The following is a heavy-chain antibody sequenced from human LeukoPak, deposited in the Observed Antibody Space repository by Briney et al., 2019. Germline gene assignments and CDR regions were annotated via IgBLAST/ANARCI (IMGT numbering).Heavy chain of an antibody. CDR1: GFTFSNAW. J-gene: IGHJ4*02. D-gene: IGHD6-13*01. CDR3: WYAPEY. Sequence: GGSLRLSCAASGFTFSNAWMNWVRQAPGKGLEWVGRIKSKSDGGTTEYAAPVKGRFTISRDDSENTLYLQMNSLKIEDKDMYYCWYAPEYWGQGTLVTVSS. V-gene: IGHV3-15*01. CDR2: IKSKSDGGTT.